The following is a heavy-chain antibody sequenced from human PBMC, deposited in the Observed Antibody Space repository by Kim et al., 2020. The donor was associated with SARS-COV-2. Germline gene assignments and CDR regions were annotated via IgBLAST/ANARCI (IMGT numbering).Heavy chain of an antibody. D-gene: IGHD2-15*01. CDR1: GFTFSSYA. V-gene: IGHV3-30*04. CDR3: ARVAAYPWYYYGMDV. CDR2: ISYDGSNK. Sequence: GGSLRLSCAASGFTFSSYAMHWVRQAPGKGLEWVAVISYDGSNKYYADSMKGRFTISRDNSKNTLYLQMNSLRAEDTAVYYCARVAAYPWYYYGMDVWGQGTTVTVSS. J-gene: IGHJ6*02.